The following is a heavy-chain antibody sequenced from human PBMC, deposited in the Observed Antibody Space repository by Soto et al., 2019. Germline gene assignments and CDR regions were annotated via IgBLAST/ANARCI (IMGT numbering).Heavy chain of an antibody. CDR2: IYSSGST. D-gene: IGHD6-6*01. J-gene: IGHJ4*02. CDR1: GASISSYY. V-gene: IGHV4-59*01. Sequence: SETLSLTCTVSGASISSYYWSWIRQPPGKGLEWIGYIYSSGSTNYNPSLKSRVTISVDTSKNQFSLNLSSVTAADTAVYYCARDRHRFGYWGQGTLVTVSS. CDR3: ARDRHRFGY.